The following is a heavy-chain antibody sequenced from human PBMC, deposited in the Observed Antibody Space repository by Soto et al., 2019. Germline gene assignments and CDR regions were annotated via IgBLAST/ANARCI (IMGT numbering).Heavy chain of an antibody. D-gene: IGHD2-2*01. CDR1: GFTFSSYS. Sequence: GGSLRLSCAASGFTFSSYSMNWVRQAPGKGLEWVSSISSSSSYIYYADSVKGRFTISRDNAKNSLYLQMNSLRAEDTVVYYCARDWADIVVVPAAAPGGFDPWGQGTLVTVSS. J-gene: IGHJ5*02. V-gene: IGHV3-21*01. CDR2: ISSSSSYI. CDR3: ARDWADIVVVPAAAPGGFDP.